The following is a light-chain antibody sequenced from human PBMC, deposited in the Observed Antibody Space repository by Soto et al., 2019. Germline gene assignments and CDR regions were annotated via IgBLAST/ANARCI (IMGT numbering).Light chain of an antibody. CDR2: EAS. V-gene: IGKV3-11*01. J-gene: IGKJ2*02. CDR1: QSVSSY. CDR3: HQRSNWHRT. Sequence: EIVLTQSPATLSLSPGERATLSCRASQSVSSYLAWYQQKPGQAPRLLIYEASNRATGIPARCSGSGSGTDFTLNISSLEPEEFAVYYCHQRSNWHRTFGQGTKLEIK.